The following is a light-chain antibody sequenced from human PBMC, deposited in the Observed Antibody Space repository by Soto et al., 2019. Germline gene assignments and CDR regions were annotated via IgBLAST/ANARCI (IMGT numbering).Light chain of an antibody. CDR1: QTVRNNY. V-gene: IGKV3-20*01. CDR2: DAS. CDR3: QQYGSSPRT. J-gene: IGKJ1*01. Sequence: PGTLSLSAGAIATLSCSASQTVRNNYLAWYQQKPGQAPRLLIYDASSRATGIPDRFSGGGSGTDFTLTISRLEPEDFAVYYCQQYGSSPRTFGQGTKVDIK.